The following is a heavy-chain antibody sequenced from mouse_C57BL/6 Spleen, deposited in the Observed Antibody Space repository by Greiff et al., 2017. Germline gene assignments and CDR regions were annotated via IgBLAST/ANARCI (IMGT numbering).Heavy chain of an antibody. CDR2: FYPGSGSI. D-gene: IGHD2-4*01. CDR3: ARHEGLMITTGAWFAY. V-gene: IGHV1-62-2*01. CDR1: GYTFTEYT. J-gene: IGHJ3*01. Sequence: QVQLQQSGAELVKPGASVKLSCKASGYTFTEYTIHWVTQRSGQGLEWIGWFYPGSGSIKYNEKFKDKATLTADKSSSTVYMELSRLTSEDSAVYFCARHEGLMITTGAWFAYWGQGTLVTVSA.